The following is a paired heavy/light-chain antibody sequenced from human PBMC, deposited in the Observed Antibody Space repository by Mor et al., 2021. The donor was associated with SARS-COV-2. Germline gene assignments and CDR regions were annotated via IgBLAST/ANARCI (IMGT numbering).Heavy chain of an antibody. J-gene: IGHJ3*02. D-gene: IGHD6-6*01. CDR1: GFTFSNYA. Sequence: EVQLVESGGGLVQPGGSLTLSCAASGFTFSNYAIHWVRQAPGKGLEYVSAITSNGDVTYYAKSVKGRFKISRDNSKNTLYLQMGSVRTEDMAVYYCARERYSNSNDAFDIWGQGTMVTVS. CDR3: ARERYSNSNDAFDI. V-gene: IGHV3-64*01. CDR2: ITSNGDVT.
Light chain of an antibody. CDR2: QDT. CDR1: KLGDKY. Sequence: SYELTQPPSVSVSPGQTASITCSGNKLGDKYACWYQQKPGQSPVLVIYQDTKRPSGIPERFSGSNSGNTATLTITGTQSMDEADYYCQAWDGGAAVFGTGTKVTVL. CDR3: QAWDGGAAV. V-gene: IGLV3-1*01. J-gene: IGLJ1*01.